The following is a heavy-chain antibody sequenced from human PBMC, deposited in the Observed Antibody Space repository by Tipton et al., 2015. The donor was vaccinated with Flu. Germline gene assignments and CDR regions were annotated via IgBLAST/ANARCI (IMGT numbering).Heavy chain of an antibody. CDR2: IHHSGIT. CDR3: ATTTYFYGSGSHDY. V-gene: IGHV4-38-2*01. D-gene: IGHD3-10*01. CDR1: GDSIGSDYY. J-gene: IGHJ4*02. Sequence: TLSLTCSVSGDSIGSDYYWGWIRQPPGKGLEWLGNIHHSGITYYNSSLKSRVTISLDTFKNQFSLKLTSVTAADTAVYYCATTTYFYGSGSHDYWGQGTLVTVSS.